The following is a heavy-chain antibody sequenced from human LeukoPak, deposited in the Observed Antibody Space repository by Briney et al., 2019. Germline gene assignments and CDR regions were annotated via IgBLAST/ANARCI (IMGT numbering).Heavy chain of an antibody. Sequence: PGGSLRLSCAASGFTFRNYVIHWVRQAPGKGLEWVAVTSSDLNVKLYADSVKGRFTISRDNSRSTLYLQMNSLRAEDTAVYYCATMIRLVLGFDWGQGTLVTVSS. CDR3: ATMIRLVLGFD. J-gene: IGHJ4*02. V-gene: IGHV3-30-3*01. D-gene: IGHD3-16*01. CDR2: TSSDLNVK. CDR1: GFTFRNYV.